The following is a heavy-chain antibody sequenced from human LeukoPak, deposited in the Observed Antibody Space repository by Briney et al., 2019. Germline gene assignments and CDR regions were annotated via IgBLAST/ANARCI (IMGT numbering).Heavy chain of an antibody. Sequence: SETLSLTCTVSDDSISSRGYYWSWIRQQPGKGLEWIGYIYYSGSTYYNPSLKSRVTISVDTSKSQFSLKLSSVTAADTAVYYCARETGYFGSALFYWGQGTPITVSS. D-gene: IGHD3-10*01. CDR3: ARETGYFGSALFY. CDR2: IYYSGST. CDR1: DDSISSRGYY. J-gene: IGHJ4*02. V-gene: IGHV4-31*03.